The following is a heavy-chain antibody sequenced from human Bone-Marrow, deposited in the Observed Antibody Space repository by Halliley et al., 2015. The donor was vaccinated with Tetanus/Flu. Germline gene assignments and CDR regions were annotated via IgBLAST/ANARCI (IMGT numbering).Heavy chain of an antibody. Sequence: SSVGCCCANIFYADSGKGRVTIARDGSKNTVYLQMGGLRGDDTAVYYCTAVFTVTSDSWGQGTLVTVSS. D-gene: IGHD4-17*01. CDR2: VGCCCANI. J-gene: IGHJ4*02. CDR3: TAVFTVTSDS. V-gene: IGHV3-23*01.